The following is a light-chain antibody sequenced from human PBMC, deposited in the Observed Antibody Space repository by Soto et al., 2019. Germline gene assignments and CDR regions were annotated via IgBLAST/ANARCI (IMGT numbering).Light chain of an antibody. V-gene: IGKV3-20*01. J-gene: IGKJ4*01. CDR2: GVS. Sequence: EIVLTQTPATLSLSPGERVTLSCRASQNIGDTYLAWYQQKPGQAPRLLIYGVSARGTGISDRFSASGSGTDFHLTISRLEPDDFAVYYCHQYSRSPVTFSPLTVGGGSKVEI. CDR1: QNIGDTY. CDR3: HQYSRSPVTFSPLT.